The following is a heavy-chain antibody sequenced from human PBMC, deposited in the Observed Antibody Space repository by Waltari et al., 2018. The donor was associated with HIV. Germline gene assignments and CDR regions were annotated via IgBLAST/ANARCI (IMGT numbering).Heavy chain of an antibody. V-gene: IGHV3-74*01. Sequence: EVQLVQSGGGLIKPGGSLRLSCAASGFSVSSYWMHWVRQTPGKGLVGVARSNIDGSRIDYADSVGGRFTISRDSAKNTLSLQMNSLTEEYTAVYYCSRDTFGEYDDWGQGTLVTVSS. CDR1: GFSVSSYW. CDR3: SRDTFGEYDD. CDR2: SNIDGSRI. D-gene: IGHD3-10*01. J-gene: IGHJ4*02.